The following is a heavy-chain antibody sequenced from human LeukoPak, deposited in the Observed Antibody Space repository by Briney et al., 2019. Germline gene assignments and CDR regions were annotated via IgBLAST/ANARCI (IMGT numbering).Heavy chain of an antibody. D-gene: IGHD6-19*01. Sequence: SETLSLTCAVYGGSFSGYYWSWIRQPAGKGLEWIGRIYTSGSTNYNPSLKSRVTISVDTSKNQFSLKLSSVTAADTAVYYCARDEGIAVASENDAFDIWGQGTMVTVSS. CDR2: IYTSGST. CDR1: GGSFSGYY. CDR3: ARDEGIAVASENDAFDI. V-gene: IGHV4-4*07. J-gene: IGHJ3*02.